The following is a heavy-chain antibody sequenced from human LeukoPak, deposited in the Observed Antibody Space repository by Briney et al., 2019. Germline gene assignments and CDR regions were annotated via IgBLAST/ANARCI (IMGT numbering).Heavy chain of an antibody. CDR1: GFTFSSYG. CDR3: ANYYFDY. J-gene: IGHJ4*02. CDR2: ISGSGDGGT. V-gene: IGHV3-23*01. Sequence: GGSPRLSCAASGFTFSSYGMSWVRQAPGKGLEWVSTISGSGDGGTFYADSVKGRFTTSRDNSKNTLYLQLNSLRAEDTAIYYCANYYFDYWGQGTLVTVSS.